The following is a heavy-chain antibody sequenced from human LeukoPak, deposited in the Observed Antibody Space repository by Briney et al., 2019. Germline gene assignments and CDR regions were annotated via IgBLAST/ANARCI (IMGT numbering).Heavy chain of an antibody. V-gene: IGHV3-23*01. CDR3: AKKLPGASYYFDF. J-gene: IGHJ4*02. CDR2: IGSGGYT. D-gene: IGHD7-27*01. Sequence: GGSLRLSCIASGFTLSNYDMTWVRQTSGKGLEYVSSIGSGGYTFYAGSVKGRFSISRDISQNTVYLQMNSLRAEDTAMYFCAKKLPGASYYFDFWGQGSLLTVSS. CDR1: GFTLSNYD.